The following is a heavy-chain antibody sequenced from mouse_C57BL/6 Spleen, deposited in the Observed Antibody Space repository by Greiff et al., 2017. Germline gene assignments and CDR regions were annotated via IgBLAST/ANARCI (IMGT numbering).Heavy chain of an antibody. J-gene: IGHJ2*01. Sequence: QVQLKQSGAELVKPGASVKISCKASGYAFSSYWMNWVKQRPGKGLEWIGQIYPGDGDTNYNGKFKGKATLTADKSSSTAYMQLSSLTSEDSAVYFCARSGGNYGGDFDYWGQGITLPVSS. CDR1: GYAFSSYW. V-gene: IGHV1-80*01. D-gene: IGHD2-1*01. CDR3: ARSGGNYGGDFDY. CDR2: IYPGDGDT.